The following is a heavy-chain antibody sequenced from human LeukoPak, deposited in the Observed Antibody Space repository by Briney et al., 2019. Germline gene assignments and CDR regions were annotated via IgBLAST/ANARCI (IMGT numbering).Heavy chain of an antibody. J-gene: IGHJ6*03. CDR3: AKDRGGDCSGGRCYYYYYMDV. CDR1: GFTFSNYG. CDR2: IWYDGGKK. Sequence: GGSLRLSCAASGFTFSNYGKHWVRQAPGKGLEWVALIWYDGGKKYYADSVKGRFTISRDNSKNTLYLQMNTLRAEDTAVYYCAKDRGGDCSGGRCYYYYYMDVWGKGTTVTVSS. V-gene: IGHV3-30*02. D-gene: IGHD2-15*01.